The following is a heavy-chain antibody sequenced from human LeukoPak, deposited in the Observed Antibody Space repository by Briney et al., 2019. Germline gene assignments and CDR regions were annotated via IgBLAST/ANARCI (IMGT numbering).Heavy chain of an antibody. D-gene: IGHD3-22*01. J-gene: IGHJ3*02. V-gene: IGHV3-43*02. Sequence: GGSLRLSCAASGFTFDDYAMHWVRQAPGKGLEWVSLISGDGGSTYYADSVKGRFTISRDNSKNSLYLQMNSLRTEDTALYYCSAKGAYDSSVRPLKDAFDIWGQGTMVTVSS. CDR3: SAKGAYDSSVRPLKDAFDI. CDR2: ISGDGGST. CDR1: GFTFDDYA.